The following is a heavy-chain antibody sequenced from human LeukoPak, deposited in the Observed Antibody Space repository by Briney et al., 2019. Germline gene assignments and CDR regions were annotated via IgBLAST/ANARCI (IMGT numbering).Heavy chain of an antibody. CDR3: TRVLYSSGWYGDHY. V-gene: IGHV3-48*01. CDR2: ISSSSSTI. J-gene: IGHJ4*02. D-gene: IGHD6-19*01. Sequence: GGSLRLSCAASGFTFSSYSMNWVRQAPGKGLEWVSYISSSSSTIYYADSVKGRFTISRDNAKNSLYLQMNSLRAEDTAVYYCTRVLYSSGWYGDHYWGQGTLVTVSS. CDR1: GFTFSSYS.